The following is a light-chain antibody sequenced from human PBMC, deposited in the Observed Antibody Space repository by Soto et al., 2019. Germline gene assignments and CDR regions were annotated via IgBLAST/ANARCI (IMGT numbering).Light chain of an antibody. J-gene: IGLJ2*01. CDR2: ADN. CDR1: SSNIGAGYD. Sequence: QSVLTQTPSVSGAPGQKITMSCTGSSSNIGAGYDVHWYQQVPGTAPRLLIYADNNRPSGVPDRLSASKSGASASLAITGLQGEDEATYYCQSYDTSLSGVIFGAGTKLTVL. CDR3: QSYDTSLSGVI. V-gene: IGLV1-40*01.